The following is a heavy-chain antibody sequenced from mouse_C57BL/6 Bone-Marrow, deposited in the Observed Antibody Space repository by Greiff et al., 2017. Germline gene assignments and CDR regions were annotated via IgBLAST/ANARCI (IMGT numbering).Heavy chain of an antibody. D-gene: IGHD1-1*01. CDR2: MYPRCGNT. V-gene: IGHV1-81*01. J-gene: IGHJ2*01. CDR3: ARWGTTVVADY. Sequence: VQLQQSGAELVKPGPSVMMSCKASGFTFTSDGISWVKQRTGQGLEWIGEMYPRCGNTYNNEKFKGKATLTADKSSSTAYIELRSLTSEDSAVYFCARWGTTVVADYWGQGTTHTVSS. CDR1: GFTFTSDG.